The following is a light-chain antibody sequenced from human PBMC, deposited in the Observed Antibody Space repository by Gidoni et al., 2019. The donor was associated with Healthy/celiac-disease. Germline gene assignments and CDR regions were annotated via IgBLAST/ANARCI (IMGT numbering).Light chain of an antibody. CDR2: KDS. Sequence: SYELTQPPSVSVAPGQTARITCSGDALPKQYAYWYQQKPGQAPVLVISKDSERPLGIPERFSGSSSGTTVTLTISGVQAEDEADYYCQSADSSGTLVFGGGTKLTVL. V-gene: IGLV3-25*02. CDR3: QSADSSGTLV. CDR1: ALPKQY. J-gene: IGLJ3*02.